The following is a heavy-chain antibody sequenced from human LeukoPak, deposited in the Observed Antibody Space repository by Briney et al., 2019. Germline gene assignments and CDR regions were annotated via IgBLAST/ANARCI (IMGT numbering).Heavy chain of an antibody. D-gene: IGHD2-8*01. CDR3: ASLGYCTNGVCYNDDY. CDR1: GFTFSSYG. Sequence: GGSLRLSCAASGFTFSSYGMHWVRQAPGKGLEWVAVISYDGSNKYYADSVKGRFTISRDNSKNTLYLQMNSLRAEDTAVYYCASLGYCTNGVCYNDDYWGQGTLVTVSS. CDR2: ISYDGSNK. V-gene: IGHV3-30*03. J-gene: IGHJ4*02.